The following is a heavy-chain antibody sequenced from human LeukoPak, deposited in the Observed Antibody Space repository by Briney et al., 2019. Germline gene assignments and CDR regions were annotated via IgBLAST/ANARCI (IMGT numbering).Heavy chain of an antibody. CDR2: ISGDSIYI. D-gene: IGHD2-2*01. CDR1: GFTFSSYW. Sequence: GGSLRLSCAASGFTFSSYWMSWVRQAPGRGLEWVSSISGDSIYIYYADSVRGRFTISRDNAKSSLFLQMNSLRAEDTAVYYCARCSSSGCASSPLAGYLYWGQGTLVTVSS. CDR3: ARCSSSGCASSPLAGYLY. V-gene: IGHV3-21*01. J-gene: IGHJ4*02.